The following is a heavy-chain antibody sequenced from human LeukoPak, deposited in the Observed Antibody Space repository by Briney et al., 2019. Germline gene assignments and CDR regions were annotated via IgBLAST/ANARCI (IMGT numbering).Heavy chain of an antibody. CDR3: ARDGTTDY. CDR2: IYSGGST. CDR1: GLTVSTNY. D-gene: IGHD1/OR15-1a*01. V-gene: IGHV3-66*01. Sequence: PGGSLRLSCEASGLTVSTNYMSWVRQAPGKGLEWVSVIYSGGSTHYADSVKGRFSISRDNSKNTLYLQMDSPRADDTAVYYCARDGTTDYWGQGTLVTVSS. J-gene: IGHJ4*02.